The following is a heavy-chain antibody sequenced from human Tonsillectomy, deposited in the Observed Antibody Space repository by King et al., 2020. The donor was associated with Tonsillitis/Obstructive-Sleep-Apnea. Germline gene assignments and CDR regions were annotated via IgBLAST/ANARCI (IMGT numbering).Heavy chain of an antibody. CDR2: ISYDGGNK. CDR1: RLTFSSYA. D-gene: IGHD2-15*01. V-gene: IGHV3-30*01. CDR3: AREDGYCSGGSCYSKAFDI. Sequence: VQLVESGGGVVQPGRSLRLSCAASRLTFSSYAMHWVRQVPGKGLEWVAVISYDGGNKYYADSVKGRFTISRDNSKNTLYLQMNSLRAEDTAVYYCAREDGYCSGGSCYSKAFDIWGQGTMVTVSS. J-gene: IGHJ3*02.